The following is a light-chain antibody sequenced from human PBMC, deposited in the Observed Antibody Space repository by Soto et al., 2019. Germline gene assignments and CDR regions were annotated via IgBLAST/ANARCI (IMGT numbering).Light chain of an antibody. CDR2: RNN. J-gene: IGLJ1*01. CDR1: TSNIGSNY. CDR3: ATWDESLNGFYV. Sequence: QSALAQPPSASGTPGQGVTISCSGSTSNIGSNYVYWYQQLPGTAPKLLIYRNNQRPSGVPDRFSGSKSGTSASLAIRGLRSDDEADYFCATWDESLNGFYVFRTGTKVTVL. V-gene: IGLV1-47*01.